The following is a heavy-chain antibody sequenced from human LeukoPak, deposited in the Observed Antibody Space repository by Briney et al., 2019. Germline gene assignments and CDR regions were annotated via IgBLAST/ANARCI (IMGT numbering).Heavy chain of an antibody. Sequence: GASVKVSCKASGYTFTSYGIIWVRQAPGQGLEWMGWISAYNGNTNYAQKLQGRVTMTTDTSTSTAYMELRSLRSDDTAVYYCARDGAWGELHPGHYYYYGMDVWGQGTTVTVSS. CDR1: GYTFTSYG. J-gene: IGHJ6*02. V-gene: IGHV1-18*01. CDR3: ARDGAWGELHPGHYYYYGMDV. CDR2: ISAYNGNT. D-gene: IGHD1-26*01.